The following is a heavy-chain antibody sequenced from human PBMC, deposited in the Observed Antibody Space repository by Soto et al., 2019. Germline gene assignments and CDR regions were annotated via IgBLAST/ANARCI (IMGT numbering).Heavy chain of an antibody. J-gene: IGHJ6*02. CDR3: ARDLISNYHCYGMDV. CDR1: ADTFSSSA. Sequence: QVQLVQSGAEVKKPGSSVKVSCKAAADTFSSSAVSWVRQAPGQGLEWMGGIIPFFHAANYAQRFQGRVTITADESTSTVYMELSSLRSEDTALYYCARDLISNYHCYGMDVWGQGTTVTVSS. CDR2: IIPFFHAA. V-gene: IGHV1-69*01.